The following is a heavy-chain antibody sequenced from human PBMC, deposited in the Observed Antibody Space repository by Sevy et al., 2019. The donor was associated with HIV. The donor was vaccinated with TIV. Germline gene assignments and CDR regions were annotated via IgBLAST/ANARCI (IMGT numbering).Heavy chain of an antibody. CDR3: ARDSGYGSGSYYNN. J-gene: IGHJ4*02. CDR1: GDSISSSGYY. CDR2: IYYSGST. V-gene: IGHV4-31*03. Sequence: SETLSLTCTVSGDSISSSGYYWSWIRQHPGKGLEWIGYIYYSGSTYYNPSLKSRVTISVDTSMNQFSLKLSSVTAADTAVYYCARDSGYGSGSYYNNWGQGTLVTVSS. D-gene: IGHD3-10*01.